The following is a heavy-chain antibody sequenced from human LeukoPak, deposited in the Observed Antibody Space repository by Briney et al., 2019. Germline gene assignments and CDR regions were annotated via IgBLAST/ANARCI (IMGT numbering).Heavy chain of an antibody. D-gene: IGHD3-3*01. V-gene: IGHV3-33*01. Sequence: PGRSLRLSCAASGFTFSSYGMHWVRQAPGKGLEWVAVIWYDGSNKYYADSVKGRFTISRDNSKNTLYLQMNSLRAEDTAVYYCASGYDFWSGYGYWGQGTLVTVSS. J-gene: IGHJ4*02. CDR1: GFTFSSYG. CDR2: IWYDGSNK. CDR3: ASGYDFWSGYGY.